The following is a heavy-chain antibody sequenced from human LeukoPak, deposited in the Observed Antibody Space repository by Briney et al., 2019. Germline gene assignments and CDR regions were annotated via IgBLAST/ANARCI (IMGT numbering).Heavy chain of an antibody. CDR3: AREWYPFDY. V-gene: IGHV3-7*01. Sequence: GGSLRLSCAASGFNFNNYWMSWIRQAPGKGLEWVANIKYDESEKYYVDSVKGRFTISGDNAKNSLYLQMNSLRAEDTAVYYCAREWYPFDYWGQGTLVTVSS. CDR2: IKYDESEK. D-gene: IGHD2-15*01. CDR1: GFNFNNYW. J-gene: IGHJ4*02.